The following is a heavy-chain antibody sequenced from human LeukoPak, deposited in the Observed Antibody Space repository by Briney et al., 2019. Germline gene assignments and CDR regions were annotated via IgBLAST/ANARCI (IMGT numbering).Heavy chain of an antibody. Sequence: GASVKVSCKASGYTFTSYYMHWVRQAPGQGLEWMGIINPSGGSTSYAQRFQGRVTMTRDTSTSTVYMELSSLRSGDTAVYYCARGKGWDYDSSGPNNWFDPWGQGTLVTVSS. CDR2: INPSGGST. V-gene: IGHV1-46*01. D-gene: IGHD3-22*01. CDR3: ARGKGWDYDSSGPNNWFDP. J-gene: IGHJ5*02. CDR1: GYTFTSYY.